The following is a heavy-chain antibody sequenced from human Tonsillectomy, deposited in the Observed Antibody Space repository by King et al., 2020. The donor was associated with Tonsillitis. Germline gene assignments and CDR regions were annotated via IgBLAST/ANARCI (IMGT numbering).Heavy chain of an antibody. CDR2: IYYSGST. V-gene: IGHV4-59*01. D-gene: IGHD4-17*01. J-gene: IGHJ4*02. CDR1: GGSISSYY. CDR3: ARVGRYGDYIDY. Sequence: QLQESGPGLVKPSETLSLTCTVSGGSISSYYWSWIRQPPGKGLEWIGYIYYSGSTNYNPSLKSRVTISVNTSKNQFSLKLSCVTAADTAVYYCARVGRYGDYIDYWGQGTLVTVSS.